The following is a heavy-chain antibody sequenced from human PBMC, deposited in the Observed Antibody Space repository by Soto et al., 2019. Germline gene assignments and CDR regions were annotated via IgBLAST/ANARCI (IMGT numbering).Heavy chain of an antibody. CDR1: GGSLSSGDFY. Sequence: QVQLQESGPGLVKPSQTLSLICTVSGGSLSSGDFYWCWIRQPPGKALEWIGYITHSGSTYYNPSLRSRVIISVHTSRDTFSLKLSSVTATDRAVSYCASALNANRGRRLWIWGQGSLVTVSS. J-gene: IGHJ4*02. CDR3: ASALNANRGRRLWI. V-gene: IGHV4-30-4*01. D-gene: IGHD3-16*01. CDR2: ITHSGST.